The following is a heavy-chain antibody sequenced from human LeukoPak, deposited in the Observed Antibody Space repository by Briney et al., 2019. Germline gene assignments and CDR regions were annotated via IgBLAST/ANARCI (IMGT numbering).Heavy chain of an antibody. D-gene: IGHD6-13*01. Sequence: PSETLSLTCAVYGGSFSGYYWSWIRQPPGKGLEWIGEINHSGSTNYNPSLKSRVTISVDTSKNQFSLKLSSVTAADTAVYYCARGRVADSSSWFLVYYYGMDVWGQGTTVTVSS. CDR1: GGSFSGYY. J-gene: IGHJ6*02. CDR2: INHSGST. V-gene: IGHV4-34*01. CDR3: ARGRVADSSSWFLVYYYGMDV.